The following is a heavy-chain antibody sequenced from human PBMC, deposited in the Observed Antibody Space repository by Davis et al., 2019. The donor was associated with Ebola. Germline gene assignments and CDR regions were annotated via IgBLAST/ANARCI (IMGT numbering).Heavy chain of an antibody. Sequence: SVKVSCKASGGTFSSYAISWVRQAPGQGLEWMGRIIPILGIANYAQKFTCRVTMTADKSTSTAYMELSSLRSEDTAVYYCARETDRIAAAGIDYWGQGTLVTVSS. CDR2: IIPILGIA. CDR1: GGTFSSYA. J-gene: IGHJ4*02. CDR3: ARETDRIAAAGIDY. V-gene: IGHV1-69*04. D-gene: IGHD6-13*01.